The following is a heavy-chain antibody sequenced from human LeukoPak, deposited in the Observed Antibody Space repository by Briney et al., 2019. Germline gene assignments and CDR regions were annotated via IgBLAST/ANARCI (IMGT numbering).Heavy chain of an antibody. CDR1: GFTFSSYW. J-gene: IGHJ6*03. CDR2: INSDGSST. D-gene: IGHD5-18*01. CDR3: ARQTTAMVYYYYYYMDV. V-gene: IGHV3-74*01. Sequence: GGSLRLSCAASGFTFSSYWMHWVRQAPGKGLVWVSRINSDGSSTSYADSVKGRFTISRDNAKNSLYLQMNSLRAEDTAVYYCARQTTAMVYYYYYYMDVWGKGTTVTISS.